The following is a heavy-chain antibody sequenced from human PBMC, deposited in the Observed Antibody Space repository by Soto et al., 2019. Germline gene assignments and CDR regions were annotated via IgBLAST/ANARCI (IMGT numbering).Heavy chain of an antibody. Sequence: NPSETLSLTCTVSGGSISSSSYYWGWIRQPPGKGLEWIGSIYYSGSTYYNPSLKSRVTISVDTSKNQFSLKLSSVTAADTAVYYCARHMSSWTDNWFDPWGQGTLVTVSS. CDR3: ARHMSSWTDNWFDP. J-gene: IGHJ5*02. D-gene: IGHD6-13*01. CDR2: IYYSGST. V-gene: IGHV4-39*01. CDR1: GGSISSSSYY.